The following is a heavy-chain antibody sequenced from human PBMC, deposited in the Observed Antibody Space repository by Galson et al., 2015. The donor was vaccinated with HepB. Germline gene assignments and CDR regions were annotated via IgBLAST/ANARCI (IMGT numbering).Heavy chain of an antibody. V-gene: IGHV1-69*04. J-gene: IGHJ3*02. D-gene: IGHD3-22*01. Sequence: FSSYAISWVRQAPGQGLEWMGRIIPILGIANYAQKFQGRVTITADKSTSTAYMELSSLRSEDTAVYYCATEYYYDSSVYDAFDIWGQGTMVTVSS. CDR3: ATEYYYDSSVYDAFDI. CDR1: FSSYA. CDR2: IIPILGIA.